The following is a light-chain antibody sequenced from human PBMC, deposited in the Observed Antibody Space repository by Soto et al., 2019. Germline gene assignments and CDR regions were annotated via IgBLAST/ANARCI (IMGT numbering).Light chain of an antibody. CDR1: SGHSNYA. Sequence: QLVLTQSPSASASLGASVKLTCTLSSGHSNYAIAWHQQQSEKGPRYLMKLNSDGTHSKGDGIPDRFSGSSSGAERYLAISSLQYEYESDYYCKPRGSGIVVFGGGTKLTVL. CDR3: KPRGSGIVV. J-gene: IGLJ2*01. V-gene: IGLV4-69*01. CDR2: LNSDGTH.